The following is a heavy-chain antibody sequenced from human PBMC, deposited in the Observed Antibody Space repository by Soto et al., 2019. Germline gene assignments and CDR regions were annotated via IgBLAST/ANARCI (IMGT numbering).Heavy chain of an antibody. CDR1: GGSISSSNW. V-gene: IGHV4-4*02. J-gene: IGHJ5*02. CDR2: IYHSGST. Sequence: SETLSLTCTVAGGSISSSNWLSWFRQPPGKGLEWIGEIYHSGSTNYNPSLKSRVTISVDKSKNQFSLKLSSVTAADTAVYYCARAVRYSSSWYSSWGQGTLVTVSS. CDR3: ARAVRYSSSWYSS. D-gene: IGHD6-13*01.